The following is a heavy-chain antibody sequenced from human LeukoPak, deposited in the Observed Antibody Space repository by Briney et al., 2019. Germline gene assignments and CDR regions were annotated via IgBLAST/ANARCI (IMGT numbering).Heavy chain of an antibody. D-gene: IGHD6-13*01. CDR3: ARDIAAAGLFFDY. Sequence: GGSLRLSCAASGFTFSSYWMSRVRQAPGKGLEWVANMKYDGSEKDYVDSVKGRFTISRDNAKNSLYLQMNSLRAEDTAVYYCARDIAAAGLFFDYWGQGTLVTVSS. V-gene: IGHV3-7*01. CDR2: MKYDGSEK. J-gene: IGHJ4*02. CDR1: GFTFSSYW.